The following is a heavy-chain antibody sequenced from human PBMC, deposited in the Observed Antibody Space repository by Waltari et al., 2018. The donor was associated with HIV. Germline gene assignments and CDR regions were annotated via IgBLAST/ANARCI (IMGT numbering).Heavy chain of an antibody. J-gene: IGHJ4*02. V-gene: IGHV3-49*05. Sequence: EVQLVESGGALVKPGRSLRLACTASGFTFGDSAMRWFRQAPGKGLEWVGFIRSKPYGGTTEYAASVKGRFTISRDDSKSIAYLQMNSLKTEDTAVYYCTGNYGGQYYFDNWGQGTLVTVSS. CDR2: IRSKPYGGTT. CDR3: TGNYGGQYYFDN. D-gene: IGHD4-17*01. CDR1: GFTFGDSA.